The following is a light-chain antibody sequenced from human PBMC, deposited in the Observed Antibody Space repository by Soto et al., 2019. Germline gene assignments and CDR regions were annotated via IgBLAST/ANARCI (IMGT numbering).Light chain of an antibody. J-gene: IGLJ1*01. CDR2: RNT. CDR3: EAWDDSLSGHV. CDR1: RSNIGNNY. V-gene: IGLV1-47*01. Sequence: QSVLTQPPSASGTPGQTVTISCSGSRSNIGNNYVCWYQQLPGAAPKLLIYRNTQRPSGGPDRFSGSKSGTAASLAISGLRSEDEADYFCEAWDDSLSGHVFGTGTKLTVL.